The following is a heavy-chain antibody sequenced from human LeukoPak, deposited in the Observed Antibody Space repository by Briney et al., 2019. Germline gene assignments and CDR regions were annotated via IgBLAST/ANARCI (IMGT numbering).Heavy chain of an antibody. CDR1: GFTFSSYW. CDR2: ISYDGSSK. V-gene: IGHV3-30*18. Sequence: GGSLRLSCAASGFTFSSYWMSWVRQAPGKGLDWVASISYDGSSKKYVDSVKGRFTISRDNSKRTLYLQMNSLRSEDTAVYYCAKEGLRFFDFWGQGTLVTVSS. D-gene: IGHD5-12*01. J-gene: IGHJ4*02. CDR3: AKEGLRFFDF.